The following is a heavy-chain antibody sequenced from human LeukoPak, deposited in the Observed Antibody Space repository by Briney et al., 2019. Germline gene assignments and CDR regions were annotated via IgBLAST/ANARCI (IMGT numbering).Heavy chain of an antibody. V-gene: IGHV1-18*01. CDR1: GYTFTSYG. J-gene: IGHJ4*02. CDR2: ISAYNGNT. Sequence: RASVKVSCKASGYTFTSYGISWVRQAPGQGLEWMGWISAYNGNTNYAQKLQGRVTMTTDTSTSTAYMELRSLRSDDTAVYYCARDFHSSGYYHYFHYWGQGTLVTVSS. D-gene: IGHD3-22*01. CDR3: ARDFHSSGYYHYFHY.